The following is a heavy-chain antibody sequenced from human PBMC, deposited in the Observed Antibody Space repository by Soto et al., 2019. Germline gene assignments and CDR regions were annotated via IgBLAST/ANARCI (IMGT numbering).Heavy chain of an antibody. CDR3: ARDAPLVGAPEYFQH. CDR2: INPNSGGT. D-gene: IGHD1-26*01. V-gene: IGHV1-2*02. CDR1: GGTFSSYA. J-gene: IGHJ1*01. Sequence: ASVKVSCKASGGTFSSYAISWVRQAPGQGLEWMGWINPNSGGTNYAQKFQGRVTMTRDTSISTAYMELSRLRSDDTAVYYCARDAPLVGAPEYFQHWGQGTLVTVSS.